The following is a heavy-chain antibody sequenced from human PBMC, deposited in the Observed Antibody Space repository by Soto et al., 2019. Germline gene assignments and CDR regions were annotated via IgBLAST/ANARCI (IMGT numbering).Heavy chain of an antibody. CDR1: GNTFASHG. CDR3: ARVDPRGVAEVRDY. J-gene: IGHJ4*02. V-gene: IGHV1-18*01. Sequence: GPEVKKPGASVKVSCKASGNTFASHGFSWVRQAPGQGLEWMGWISGFNGQTNYALKFQGRVTLTTDTSTSTAYMELRSLRSDDTAVYFCARVDPRGVAEVRDYWGQGTLVTVSS. CDR2: ISGFNGQT. D-gene: IGHD3-10*01.